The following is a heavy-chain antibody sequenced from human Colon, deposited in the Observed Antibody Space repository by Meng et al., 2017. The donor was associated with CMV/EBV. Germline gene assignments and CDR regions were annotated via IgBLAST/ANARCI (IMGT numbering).Heavy chain of an antibody. Sequence: GGSLRLSCVGSEFTFSSYAMSWVRQAPGKGLEWVSAISGGGTTTFYADSVKGRYTISRDNSKNTLYLQMDSLRGEDTAVYYCASETEGSNYDAFDIWGQGTVVTVSS. V-gene: IGHV3-23*01. CDR1: EFTFSSYA. CDR3: ASETEGSNYDAFDI. D-gene: IGHD4-11*01. J-gene: IGHJ3*02. CDR2: ISGGGTTT.